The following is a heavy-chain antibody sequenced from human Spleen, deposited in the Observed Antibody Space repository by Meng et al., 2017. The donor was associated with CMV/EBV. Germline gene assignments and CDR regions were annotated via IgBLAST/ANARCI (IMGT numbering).Heavy chain of an antibody. D-gene: IGHD2-15*01. J-gene: IGHJ6*02. V-gene: IGHV4-31*02. Sequence: YYWTWIRQHPGKGLELIGFIYHSGTTYYNPSLKSRLIISIDTSQNRFSLNVTSVTAADTALYYCARATYCSGSNCYSVGSYYYGMDVWGQGTTVTVSS. CDR3: ARATYCSGSNCYSVGSYYYGMDV. CDR1: YY. CDR2: IYHSGTT.